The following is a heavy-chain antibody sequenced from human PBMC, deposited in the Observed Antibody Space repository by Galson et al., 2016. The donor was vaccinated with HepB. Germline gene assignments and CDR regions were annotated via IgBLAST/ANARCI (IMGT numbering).Heavy chain of an antibody. Sequence: SVKVSCKASGYSFISYHMHWVRQAPDQGLEWVGIIKPTVGRTSYAQKFQGRVTMTTDPSTSTVYMELNSLRSEDTAVYYCAGVLRYLDSLQSDYYAMDVLGQVTTVIVS. V-gene: IGHV1-46*01. CDR1: GYSFISYH. J-gene: IGHJ6*02. CDR3: AGVLRYLDSLQSDYYAMDV. D-gene: IGHD3-9*01. CDR2: IKPTVGRT.